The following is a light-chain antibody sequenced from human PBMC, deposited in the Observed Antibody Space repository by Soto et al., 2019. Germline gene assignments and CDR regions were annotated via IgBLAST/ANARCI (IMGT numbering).Light chain of an antibody. Sequence: EIVMTQSPATLSVSPGEKATLSCRASQTVSNNLAWYPQKPGQAPRLLIYFASTRATGIPARFSGSGSGTEFTLPISSLQSEDFAVYYCQQYNQWPLTFGGGTKAETK. CDR1: QTVSNN. CDR3: QQYNQWPLT. V-gene: IGKV3-15*01. J-gene: IGKJ4*01. CDR2: FAS.